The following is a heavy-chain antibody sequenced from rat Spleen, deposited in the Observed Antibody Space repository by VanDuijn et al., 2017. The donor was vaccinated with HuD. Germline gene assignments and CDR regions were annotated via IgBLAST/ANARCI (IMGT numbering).Heavy chain of an antibody. D-gene: IGHD1-11*01. CDR2: ISPSGDST. V-gene: IGHV5-27*01. J-gene: IGHJ2*01. CDR3: TTDNYGGPAY. CDR1: GFTFSNHD. Sequence: EVQLVDSGGGLVQPGRSLKLSCAASGFTFSNHDMAWVRQAPTKGLEWLASISPSGDSTYYRDSVKGRLTVSRDDAKRILYLQMDSLRSEDTATYYCTTDNYGGPAYWGQGVMVTVSS.